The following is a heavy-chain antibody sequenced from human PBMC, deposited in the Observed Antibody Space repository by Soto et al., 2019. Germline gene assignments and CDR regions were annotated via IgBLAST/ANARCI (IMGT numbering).Heavy chain of an antibody. Sequence: EVHLLEFGGGLVQPGGSLRLSCAASGFTFTNYAMNWVRQAPGKGLEWVSGITGGGGRTFYADSVKGRFTISRDNSKNTVYLQMNNVRADDTAVYYCAKEYSSVSRGSCDYWGQGALVTVSS. CDR3: AKEYSSVSRGSCDY. CDR2: ITGGGGRT. D-gene: IGHD5-18*01. V-gene: IGHV3-23*01. J-gene: IGHJ4*02. CDR1: GFTFTNYA.